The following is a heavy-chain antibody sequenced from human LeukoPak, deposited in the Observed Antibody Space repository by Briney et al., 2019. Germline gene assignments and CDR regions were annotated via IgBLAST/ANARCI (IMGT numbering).Heavy chain of an antibody. D-gene: IGHD2-2*01. CDR2: INPNSGGT. CDR1: GYTFTGYY. CDR3: ARDLTIVVVPAAIEGWFDP. V-gene: IGHV1-2*02. J-gene: IGHJ5*02. Sequence: ASVKVSRKASGYTFTGYYMHWVRQAPGQGLEWMGWINPNSGGTNYAQKFQGRVTMTRDTSISTAYMELSRLRSDDTAVYYCARDLTIVVVPAAIEGWFDPWGQGTLVTVSS.